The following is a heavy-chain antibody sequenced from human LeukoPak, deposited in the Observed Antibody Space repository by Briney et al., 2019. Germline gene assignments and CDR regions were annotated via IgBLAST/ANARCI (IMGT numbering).Heavy chain of an antibody. Sequence: GGSLRLSCAASGFTFSSFAMSWVRQAPGKGLEWVSGISDSDFNTYYADSVKGRFSISRDNSKNTLYLQMNSLRAEDTAVYYCARTAYDYVWGSYRYYFDYWGQGTLVTVSS. J-gene: IGHJ4*02. V-gene: IGHV3-23*01. CDR3: ARTAYDYVWGSYRYYFDY. CDR1: GFTFSSFA. D-gene: IGHD3-16*02. CDR2: ISDSDFNT.